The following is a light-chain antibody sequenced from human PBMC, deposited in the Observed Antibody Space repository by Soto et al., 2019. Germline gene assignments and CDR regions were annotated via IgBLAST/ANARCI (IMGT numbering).Light chain of an antibody. J-gene: IGKJ5*01. CDR2: IAS. CDR1: QGIRSY. V-gene: IGKV1-9*01. CDR3: QQVNSYPIT. Sequence: DIQLTQTQSFLSASEGDRVTITCRASQGIRSYLAWYQQKPGRAPKLLMYIASTLQTGVPSRFSGSGSGTEFTLTITSLQPEDFATYYCQQVNSYPITLGQGTRLEIK.